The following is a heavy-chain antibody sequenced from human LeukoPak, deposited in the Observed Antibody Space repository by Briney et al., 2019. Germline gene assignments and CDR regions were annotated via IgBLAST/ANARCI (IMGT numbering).Heavy chain of an antibody. CDR3: ARTGGSFYFYYYMDV. D-gene: IGHD1-26*01. V-gene: IGHV4-34*01. J-gene: IGHJ6*03. CDR2: IHYTGTT. CDR1: GGSFSGYN. Sequence: SETLSLTCAVYGGSFSGYNWGWIRQPPGKGLEWIGNIHYTGTTFYNPSLKSRVTISLDTSKSQFSLRLSSVTAADTAVYYCARTGGSFYFYYYMDVWGKGTTVTVSS.